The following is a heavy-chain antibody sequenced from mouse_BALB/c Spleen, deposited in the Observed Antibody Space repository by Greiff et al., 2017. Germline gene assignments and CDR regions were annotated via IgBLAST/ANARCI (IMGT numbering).Heavy chain of an antibody. V-gene: IGHV5-9-3*01. D-gene: IGHD4-1*01. Sequence: EVKLVESGGGLVKPGGSLKLSCAASGFTFSSYAMSWVRQTPEKRLEWVATISSGGSYTYYPDSVKGRFTISRDNAKNTLYLQMSSLRSEDTAMYYCARQKLGEGSFDYWGQGTTLTVSS. J-gene: IGHJ2*01. CDR1: GFTFSSYA. CDR2: ISSGGSYT. CDR3: ARQKLGEGSFDY.